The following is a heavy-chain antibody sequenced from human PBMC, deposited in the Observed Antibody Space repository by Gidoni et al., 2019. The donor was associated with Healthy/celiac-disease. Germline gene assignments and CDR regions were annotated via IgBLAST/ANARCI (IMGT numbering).Heavy chain of an antibody. V-gene: IGHV7-4-1*02. CDR1: GYTFTSSA. J-gene: IGHJ4*02. D-gene: IGHD4-17*01. CDR2: INATTGNP. Sequence: QVQLVQSGSELRKPGAAVKVSCKASGYTFTSSAMIWVRQAPGQGLEWMAWINATTGNPTHAQGFTGRFVFSLDPSVSPAYLQISSLKAEDTAVYYCAREGSSYGDYVAYCGQGTLVTVSS. CDR3: AREGSSYGDYVAY.